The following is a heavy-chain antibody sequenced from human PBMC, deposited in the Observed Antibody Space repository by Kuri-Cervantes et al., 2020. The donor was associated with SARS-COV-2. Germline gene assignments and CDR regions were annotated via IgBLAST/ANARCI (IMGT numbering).Heavy chain of an antibody. CDR1: GGSISTYY. J-gene: IGHJ6*03. D-gene: IGHD3-22*01. CDR3: ARIDYHTSGYYYYYYYMDV. V-gene: IGHV4-59*08. CDR2: IYYSGST. Sequence: SETLSLTCTVSGGSISTYYWSWIRQPPGKGLEWIGYIYYSGSTTYNPSLKSRVTMSVDTTKNQFSLKLSSVTAADTAVYYCARIDYHTSGYYYYYYYMDVWGKGTTVTVSS.